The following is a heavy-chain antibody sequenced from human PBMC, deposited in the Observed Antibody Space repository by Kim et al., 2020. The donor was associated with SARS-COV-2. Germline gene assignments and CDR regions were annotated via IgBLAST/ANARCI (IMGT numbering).Heavy chain of an antibody. J-gene: IGHJ5*02. CDR1: GFTFSSYA. V-gene: IGHV3-30*04. D-gene: IGHD6-19*01. Sequence: GGSLRLSCAASGFTFSSYAMHWVRQAPGKGLEWVAVISYDGSNKYYADSVKGRFTISRDNSKNTLYLQMNSLRAEDTAVYYCARPPSGWDRHNWFDPWGQGTLVTVSS. CDR3: ARPPSGWDRHNWFDP. CDR2: ISYDGSNK.